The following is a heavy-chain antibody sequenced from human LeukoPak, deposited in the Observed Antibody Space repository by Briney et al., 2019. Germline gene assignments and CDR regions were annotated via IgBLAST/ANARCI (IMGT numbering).Heavy chain of an antibody. CDR2: IYTSGST. CDR1: GGSISSGSYY. Sequence: PSETLSLTCTVSGGSISSGSYYWSWIRQPAGKGLEWIGRIYTSGSTNYNPSLKSRVTISVDTSKNQFSLKLSSVTAADTAVYYCARRYSMVRGVIGWFDPWGQGTLVTVSS. J-gene: IGHJ5*02. V-gene: IGHV4-61*02. CDR3: ARRYSMVRGVIGWFDP. D-gene: IGHD3-10*01.